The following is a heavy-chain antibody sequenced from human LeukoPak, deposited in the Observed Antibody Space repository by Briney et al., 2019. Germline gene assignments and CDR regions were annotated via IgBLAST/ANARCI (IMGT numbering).Heavy chain of an antibody. CDR1: GGSIDSNS. D-gene: IGHD6-13*01. V-gene: IGHV4-59*01. CDR3: ARRSSSWKNWFDP. CDR2: IYYSGTT. J-gene: IGHJ5*02. Sequence: SETLSLTCSVSGGSIDSNSWPGIRQPPGGGREGIGYIYYSGTTNYNPSLKSRVTMSVDMSKNQFSLKLSSVTAADTAVYYCARRSSSWKNWFDPWGQGTLVTVSS.